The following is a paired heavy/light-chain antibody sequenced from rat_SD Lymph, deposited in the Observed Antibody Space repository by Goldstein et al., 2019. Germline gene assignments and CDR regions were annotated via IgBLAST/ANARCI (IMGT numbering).Heavy chain of an antibody. CDR2: ISSGSSYI. CDR3: ARREHTMGIADY. D-gene: IGHD1-9*01. J-gene: IGHJ2*01. V-gene: IGHV5-34*01. CDR1: GFTFSNYG. Sequence: EVQLVESGGGLVQPGRSLKLSCVASGFTFSNYGMNWIRQAPGKGLEWVAYISSGSSYIYYAETVKGRFTISRDNAKNTLYLQMTSLRSEDTALYYCARREHTMGIADYWGQGVMVTVSS.
Light chain of an antibody. Sequence: DVVMTQTPVSLSVSLGGQVSISCRSSQSLVHNNGNTYLSWYLQKPGQSPQLLIYKVSNRFSGISDRFSGSGSGTDFTLKISRVEPDDLGVYYCGQGTQYPLTFGSGTKLEIK. CDR2: KVS. CDR1: QSLVHNNGNTY. J-gene: IGKJ5*01. V-gene: IGKV1S21*01. CDR3: GQGTQYPLT.